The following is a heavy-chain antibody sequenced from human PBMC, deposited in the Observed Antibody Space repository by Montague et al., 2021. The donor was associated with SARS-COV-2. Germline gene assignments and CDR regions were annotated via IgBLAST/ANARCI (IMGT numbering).Heavy chain of an antibody. CDR1: GGSFSTYS. CDR3: ARVGDGVVPSPLLGVGPYYSYYYMDV. J-gene: IGHJ6*03. V-gene: IGHV4-34*01. Sequence: SETLSLTCAVHGGSFSTYSWNWIRQPPGKGLEWIGEIHHGGSTNYNPSLKSRVTISADTSKNQFSLKLTSVAAADTAVYYCARVGDGVVPSPLLGVGPYYSYYYMDVWGKGTTVTVSS. CDR2: IHHGGST. D-gene: IGHD3-10*01.